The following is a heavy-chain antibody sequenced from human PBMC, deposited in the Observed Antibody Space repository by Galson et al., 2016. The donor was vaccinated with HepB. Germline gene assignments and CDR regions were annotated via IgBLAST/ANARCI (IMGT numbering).Heavy chain of an antibody. CDR1: GFTFRSFW. CDR2: INQDGSQR. CDR3: VINVGLDF. D-gene: IGHD3/OR15-3a*01. J-gene: IGHJ4*02. Sequence: SLRLSCAASGFTFRSFWMSWVRQFPGKGLEWVANINQDGSQRFYVDSVKGRFTISRDNVKNEVYLQMNILRGADTAVYYCVINVGLDFWGQGTLITVSA. V-gene: IGHV3-7*05.